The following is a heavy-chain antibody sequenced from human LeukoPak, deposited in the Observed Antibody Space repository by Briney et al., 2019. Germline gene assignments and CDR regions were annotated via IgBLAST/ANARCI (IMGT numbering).Heavy chain of an antibody. CDR3: ARESKTYDGSGYYLDY. Sequence: KSSETLSLTCTVSDGSITNYYWGWIRQPAGKGLEWIGRIYTSGSTDYNPSLRSRLTMSVDTSKNQFSLKLSSVTAADTVAYYCARESKTYDGSGYYLDYWGQGTLVTVSS. D-gene: IGHD3-22*01. V-gene: IGHV4-4*07. J-gene: IGHJ4*02. CDR2: IYTSGST. CDR1: DGSITNYY.